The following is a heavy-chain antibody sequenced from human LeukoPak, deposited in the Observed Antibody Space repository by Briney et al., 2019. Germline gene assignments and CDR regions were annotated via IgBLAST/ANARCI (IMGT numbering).Heavy chain of an antibody. CDR2: INHSGST. V-gene: IGHV4-34*01. J-gene: IGHJ3*02. Sequence: WETLSLTCAVYGGSFSGYYWSWIRQPPGKGREWLGDINHSGSTNYHPSLESRVPISVDTSKIQYSLKLSSVPAADTAVYYGARGRPFLSAAAGRRFAVDIWGRGTMVSVSS. CDR1: GGSFSGYY. CDR3: ARGRPFLSAAAGRRFAVDI. D-gene: IGHD6-13*01.